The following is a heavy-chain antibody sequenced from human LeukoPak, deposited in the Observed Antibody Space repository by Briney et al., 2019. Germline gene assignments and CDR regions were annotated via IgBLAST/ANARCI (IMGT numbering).Heavy chain of an antibody. D-gene: IGHD1-26*01. CDR2: INAGNGNT. Sequence: ASVKVSCKASGYTFTSYAMHWVRQAPGQRLEWMGWINAGNGNTKYSQKFQGRVTITRDTSASTAYMELSSLRSEDTAVYYCARDSPYSGSYFPGNDALDIWGQGTMVTVSS. CDR1: GYTFTSYA. CDR3: ARDSPYSGSYFPGNDALDI. V-gene: IGHV1-3*01. J-gene: IGHJ3*02.